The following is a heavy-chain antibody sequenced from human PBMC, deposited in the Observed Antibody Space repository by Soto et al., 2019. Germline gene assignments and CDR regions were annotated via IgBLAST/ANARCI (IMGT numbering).Heavy chain of an antibody. CDR3: ARRGVSSYYXNY. V-gene: IGHV4-39*01. Sequence: PSETLSLTCTVSGCSISDSSYFWDWIRQPPGKGLEWIGNIYYSGSTYYNLSLKSRVTISVDTSKNQFSLKLSSVTAADTAVYYCARRGVSSYYXNYWGLGTLVTVSS. CDR2: IYYSGST. J-gene: IGHJ4*02. D-gene: IGHD6-6*01. CDR1: GCSISDSSYF.